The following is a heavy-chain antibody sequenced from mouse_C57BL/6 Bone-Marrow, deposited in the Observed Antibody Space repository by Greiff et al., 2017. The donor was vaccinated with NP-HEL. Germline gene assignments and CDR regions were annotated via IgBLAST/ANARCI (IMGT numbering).Heavy chain of an antibody. CDR3: ARRPLYGKGAWFAY. CDR1: GYTFTSFG. J-gene: IGHJ3*01. Sequence: QFQLQQSGAELARPGASVKLSCKASGYTFTSFGLSWVKQRTGQGLEWIGEIYPRSGNTYYNEKFKGKATLTADKSSSTAYMELRSLTTEDSAVYFCARRPLYGKGAWFAYWGQGTLVTVSA. D-gene: IGHD1-1*01. CDR2: IYPRSGNT. V-gene: IGHV1-81*01.